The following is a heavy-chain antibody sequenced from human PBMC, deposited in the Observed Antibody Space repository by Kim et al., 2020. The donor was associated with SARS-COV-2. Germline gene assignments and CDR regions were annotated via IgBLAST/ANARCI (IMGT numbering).Heavy chain of an antibody. Sequence: ASVKVSCKASGYTFTSYAMHWVRQAPGQRLEWMGWINAGNGNTKYSQKFQGRVTITRDTSASTAYMELSSLRSEDTAVYYCARKRGAYYYDSSGYRNAFDIWGQGTMVTVSS. CDR1: GYTFTSYA. CDR2: INAGNGNT. J-gene: IGHJ3*02. V-gene: IGHV1-3*01. D-gene: IGHD3-22*01. CDR3: ARKRGAYYYDSSGYRNAFDI.